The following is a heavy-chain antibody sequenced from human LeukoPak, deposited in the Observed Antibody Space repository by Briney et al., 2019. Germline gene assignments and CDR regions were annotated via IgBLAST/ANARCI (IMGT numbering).Heavy chain of an antibody. V-gene: IGHV1-24*01. CDR1: GYTLTELS. J-gene: IGHJ6*02. D-gene: IGHD6-13*01. Sequence: GASVKVSCKVSGYTLTELSMHWVRQAPGKWLERMGGFDPEDGETIYAQKFQGRVTMTEDTSTDTAYMELSSLRSEDTAVYYCACYVAAAGNYYGMDVWGQGTTVTVSS. CDR2: FDPEDGET. CDR3: ACYVAAAGNYYGMDV.